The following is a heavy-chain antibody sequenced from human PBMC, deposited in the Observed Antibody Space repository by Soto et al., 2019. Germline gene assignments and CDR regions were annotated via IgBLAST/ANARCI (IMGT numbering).Heavy chain of an antibody. V-gene: IGHV1-69*01. J-gene: IGHJ6*02. D-gene: IGHD6-19*01. CDR1: GGTFSSYA. CDR3: ARGEWLVLMGSPYYYYYGMDV. Sequence: QVQLVQSGAEVKKPGSSVKVSCKASGGTFSSYAISWVRQAPGQGLEWMGGIIPIFGTANYAQKFQGRVTITADESTSTAYVELSSLRSEDTAVYYCARGEWLVLMGSPYYYYYGMDVWGQGTTVTVSS. CDR2: IIPIFGTA.